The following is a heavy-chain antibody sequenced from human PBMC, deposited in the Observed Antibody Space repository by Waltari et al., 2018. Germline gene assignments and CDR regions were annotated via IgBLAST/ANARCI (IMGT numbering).Heavy chain of an antibody. V-gene: IGHV1-69*05. CDR2: IIPIFGTA. Sequence: QVQLVQSGAEVKKPGSSVKVSCKASGGTFSSYAISWVRQPPGQWLEWMGGIIPIFGTANYAQKFQGRVTITTDESTSTAYMELSSLRSEDTAVYYCATDIVVVVAARFENHAFDIWGQGTMVTVSS. J-gene: IGHJ3*02. D-gene: IGHD2-15*01. CDR1: GGTFSSYA. CDR3: ATDIVVVVAARFENHAFDI.